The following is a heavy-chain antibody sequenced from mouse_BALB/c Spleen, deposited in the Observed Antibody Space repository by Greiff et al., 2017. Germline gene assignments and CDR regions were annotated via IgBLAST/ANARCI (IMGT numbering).Heavy chain of an antibody. CDR1: GFNIKDYY. CDR3: NGVLRVGYAMDY. J-gene: IGHJ4*01. Sequence: EVQLQQSGAELVRPGASVKLSCTASGFNIKDYYMHWVKQRPEQGLEWIGCINPDNGDNEYAPKFQGKVTMTADTSSNTAYLHLSILTSEDTAVYYCNGVLRVGYAMDYWGQGTSVTVSS. CDR2: INPDNGDN. V-gene: IGHV14-4*02.